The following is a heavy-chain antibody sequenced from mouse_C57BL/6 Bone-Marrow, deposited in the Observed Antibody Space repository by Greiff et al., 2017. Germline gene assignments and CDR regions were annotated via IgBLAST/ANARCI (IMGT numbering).Heavy chain of an antibody. J-gene: IGHJ1*03. CDR3: ASPPVYSNYWYFDV. V-gene: IGHV5-15*01. CDR1: GFTFSDYG. Sequence: EVQLVESGGGLVQPGASLKLSCAASGFTFSDYGMEWVRQAPRQGPEWVAFISHLAYSIYYADTFTGRFTISIENAKNTLYRELSSLRCEDTAMYYGASPPVYSNYWYFDVWGTGNTVTVTS. D-gene: IGHD2-5*01. CDR2: ISHLAYSI.